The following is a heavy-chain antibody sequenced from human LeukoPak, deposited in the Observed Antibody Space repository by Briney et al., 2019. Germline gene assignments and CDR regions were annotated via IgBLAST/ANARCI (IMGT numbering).Heavy chain of an antibody. V-gene: IGHV3-9*01. CDR1: GFTFDDYA. CDR2: ISWNSGSI. D-gene: IGHD6-19*01. Sequence: GRSLRLSCAASGFTFDDYAMHWVRQAPRKGLEWVSGISWNSGSIGYADSVKGRFTISRDNSKNTLYLQMNSLRAEDTAVYYCAKDISGWYGSFAFDIWGQGTMVTVSS. J-gene: IGHJ3*02. CDR3: AKDISGWYGSFAFDI.